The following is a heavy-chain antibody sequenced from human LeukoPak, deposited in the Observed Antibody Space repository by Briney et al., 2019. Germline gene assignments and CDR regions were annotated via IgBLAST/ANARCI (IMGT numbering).Heavy chain of an antibody. Sequence: ASVKVYCKASRYTFNGYYIHWVRQAPGQGLEWMGWINPNSGGTNYAQKFQGRVTMTRDTSISTAYMELSRLRSDDTAVFYCATTSGWKSNIDYWGQGTLVTVSS. CDR1: RYTFNGYY. J-gene: IGHJ4*02. V-gene: IGHV1-2*02. D-gene: IGHD6-19*01. CDR2: INPNSGGT. CDR3: ATTSGWKSNIDY.